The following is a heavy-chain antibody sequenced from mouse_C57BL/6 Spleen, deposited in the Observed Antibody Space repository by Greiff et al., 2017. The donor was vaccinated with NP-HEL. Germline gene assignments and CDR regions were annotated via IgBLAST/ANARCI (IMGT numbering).Heavy chain of an antibody. CDR2: IYPGDGDT. CDR3: ARGKGYAMDY. J-gene: IGHJ4*01. Sequence: VKLMESGPELVKPGASVKISCKASGYAFSSSWMNWVKQRPGKGLEWIGRIYPGDGDTNYNGKFKGKATLTADKSSSTAYMQLSSLTSEDSAVYFCARGKGYAMDYWGQGTSVTVSS. V-gene: IGHV1-82*01. CDR1: GYAFSSSW.